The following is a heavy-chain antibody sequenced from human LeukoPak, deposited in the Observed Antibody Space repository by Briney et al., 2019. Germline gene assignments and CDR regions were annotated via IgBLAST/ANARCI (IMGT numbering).Heavy chain of an antibody. CDR1: GYTFTSHG. J-gene: IGHJ4*02. CDR3: ARVAARPTPYFDY. V-gene: IGHV1-18*01. D-gene: IGHD6-6*01. CDR2: ISAYNGDT. Sequence: ASVKVSCKASGYTFTSHGISWVRQAPGQGLEWMGWISAYNGDTNYAQKLQGRVTITRDTSASTAYMELSSLRSEDTAVYYCARVAARPTPYFDYWGQGTLVTVSS.